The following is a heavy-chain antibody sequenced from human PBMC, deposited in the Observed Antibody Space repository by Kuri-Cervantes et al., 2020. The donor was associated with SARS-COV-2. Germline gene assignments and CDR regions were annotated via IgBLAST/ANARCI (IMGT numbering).Heavy chain of an antibody. V-gene: IGHV1-8*02. J-gene: IGHJ3*02. Sequence: ASVKVSCKASGYTFTNNDINWVRQASGQGLEWMGWMNPDTGNAGYAQKFQGRVSMTRITSITTAYMELSRLRSDDTAVYYCARQNWVEWLLPDDAFDIWGQGTMVTVSS. CDR3: ARQNWVEWLLPDDAFDI. D-gene: IGHD3-3*01. CDR1: GYTFTNND. CDR2: MNPDTGNA.